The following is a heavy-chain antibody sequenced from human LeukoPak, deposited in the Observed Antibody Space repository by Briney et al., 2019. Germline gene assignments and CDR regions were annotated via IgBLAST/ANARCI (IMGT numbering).Heavy chain of an antibody. CDR1: GYTFTSYD. D-gene: IGHD3-10*01. CDR2: MNPNSGNT. Sequence: GASVKVSCKASGYTFTSYDINWVRQATGQGLEWMGWMNPNSGNTGYAQKFQGRVTMTRNTSISTAYMELSSLRSEDTAVYYCARGSELWFGVNYDAFDIWGQGTMVPVSS. CDR3: ARGSELWFGVNYDAFDI. V-gene: IGHV1-8*01. J-gene: IGHJ3*02.